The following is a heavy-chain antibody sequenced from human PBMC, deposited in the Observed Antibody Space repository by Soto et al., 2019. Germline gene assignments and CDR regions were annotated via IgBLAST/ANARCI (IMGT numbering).Heavy chain of an antibody. D-gene: IGHD5-18*01. CDR1: GVSMSGSY. Sequence: SETLSVTCTVSGVSMSGSYWSWIRLPPRKPMEWIGYVHDSWGAAYNPSLRSRVAISLDTSKSQFSLSLTSVSATDTAMYYCVRQGYGPLHGLVDVWGQGTTVT. J-gene: IGHJ6*02. CDR2: VHDSWGA. CDR3: VRQGYGPLHGLVDV. V-gene: IGHV4-59*08.